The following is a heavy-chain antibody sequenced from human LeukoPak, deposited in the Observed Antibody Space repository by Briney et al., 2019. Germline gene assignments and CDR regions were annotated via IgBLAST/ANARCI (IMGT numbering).Heavy chain of an antibody. J-gene: IGHJ4*02. CDR3: AKGYSNYFDY. D-gene: IGHD4-11*01. CDR2: IRYDGSNK. Sequence: GGSLRLSCAASGFSFGSYGMHWVRQAPGKGLEWVAFIRYDGSNKYYADSVKGRFTISRDNSKSTLYLQMNSLRAEDTAVYYCAKGYSNYFDYWGQGTLVTVSS. CDR1: GFSFGSYG. V-gene: IGHV3-30*02.